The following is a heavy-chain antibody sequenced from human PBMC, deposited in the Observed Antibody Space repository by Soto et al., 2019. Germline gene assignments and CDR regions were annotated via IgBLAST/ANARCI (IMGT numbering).Heavy chain of an antibody. D-gene: IGHD3-3*01. Sequence: SETLSLTCTVSGGSISSYYWSWIRQPPGKGPEWIGYIYYSGSTNYNPSLKSRVTISVDTSKNQFSLKLSSVTAADTAVYYCARDLRNYDFWSGYVTLNWFDPWGQGTLVTVSS. V-gene: IGHV4-59*01. CDR3: ARDLRNYDFWSGYVTLNWFDP. CDR1: GGSISSYY. CDR2: IYYSGST. J-gene: IGHJ5*02.